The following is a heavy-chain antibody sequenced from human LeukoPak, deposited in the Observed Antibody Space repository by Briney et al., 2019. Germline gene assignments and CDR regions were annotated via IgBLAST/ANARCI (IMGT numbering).Heavy chain of an antibody. V-gene: IGHV3-48*01. D-gene: IGHD3-10*01. Sequence: PGGSLRLSCAASGFTFSRFSMNWVRQAPGKGLEWVSYVSSSSGTIYYADSVKGRFTISRDNSKNTLYLQMNSLRAEDTAVYYCARAVALLWFGLSYWGQGTLVTVSS. CDR2: VSSSSGTI. CDR1: GFTFSRFS. CDR3: ARAVALLWFGLSY. J-gene: IGHJ4*02.